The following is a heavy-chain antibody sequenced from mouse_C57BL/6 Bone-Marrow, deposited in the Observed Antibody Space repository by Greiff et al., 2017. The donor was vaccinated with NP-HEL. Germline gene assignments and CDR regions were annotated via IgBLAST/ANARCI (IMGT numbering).Heavy chain of an antibody. CDR2: INPYNGGT. Sequence: VQLQQSGPVLVKPGASVKMSCKASGYTFTDYYMNWVKQSHGKSLEWIGFINPYNGGTSYNQKFKGKATLTVDKSSSTAYMELNSLTSEDSAVYYCARGYSNYHYWGQGTLVTVSA. CDR3: ARGYSNYHY. CDR1: GYTFTDYY. V-gene: IGHV1-19*01. D-gene: IGHD2-5*01. J-gene: IGHJ3*01.